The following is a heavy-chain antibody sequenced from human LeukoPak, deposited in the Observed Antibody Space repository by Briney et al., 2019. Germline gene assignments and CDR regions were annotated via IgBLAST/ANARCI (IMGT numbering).Heavy chain of an antibody. D-gene: IGHD1-1*01. CDR2: IYDSVST. CDR1: GGSISSYY. CDR3: ARGTTQDAFDI. Sequence: SETLSLTCPVSGGSISSYYWSWIRQPPGKGLEWIGYIYDSVSTNYNPSLKSRVTISVDTSKNQFSLKLSSVTAADTAVYYCARGTTQDAFDIWGQGTMVTVSS. J-gene: IGHJ3*02. V-gene: IGHV4-59*01.